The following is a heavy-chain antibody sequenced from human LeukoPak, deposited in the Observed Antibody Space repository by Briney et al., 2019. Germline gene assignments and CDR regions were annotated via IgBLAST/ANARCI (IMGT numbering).Heavy chain of an antibody. CDR3: ARVNPTNSGFYAY. CDR2: ISGSSSST. V-gene: IGHV3-11*06. Sequence: GGSLRLSCAASGFTFSDYYMTWSRQAPGKGLEWVSYISGSSSSTNYADSVKGRFTISRDNAENSLYLQMNSLRADDTAVYYCARVNPTNSGFYAYWGQGTLVTVSS. J-gene: IGHJ4*02. CDR1: GFTFSDYY. D-gene: IGHD3-22*01.